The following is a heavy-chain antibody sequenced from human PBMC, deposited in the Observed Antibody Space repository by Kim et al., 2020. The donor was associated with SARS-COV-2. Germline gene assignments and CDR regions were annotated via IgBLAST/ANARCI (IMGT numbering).Heavy chain of an antibody. Sequence: PSLKGRVTISVDTSKNQFSLKLSSVTAADTAVYYCARGGYYYGSGALVDYWGQGTLVTVSS. CDR3: ARGGYYYGSGALVDY. D-gene: IGHD3-10*01. J-gene: IGHJ4*02. V-gene: IGHV4-34*01.